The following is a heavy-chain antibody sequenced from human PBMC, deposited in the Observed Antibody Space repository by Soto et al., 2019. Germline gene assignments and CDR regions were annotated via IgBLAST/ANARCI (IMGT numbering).Heavy chain of an antibody. Sequence: PGGSLRLSCAASEFTFSTYSITWVRQAPWRGLQWVATISDSGDITYYADSVKGRLNISRDNSKNMVYLQMNDLRADDSAVYYCARGGAYGGDNYYTGMDVWGQGTTVTVYS. D-gene: IGHD5-18*01. J-gene: IGHJ6*02. CDR3: ARGGAYGGDNYYTGMDV. CDR2: ISDSGDIT. V-gene: IGHV3-23*01. CDR1: EFTFSTYS.